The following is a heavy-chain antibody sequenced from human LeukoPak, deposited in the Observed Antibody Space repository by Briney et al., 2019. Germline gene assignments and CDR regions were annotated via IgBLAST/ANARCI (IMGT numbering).Heavy chain of an antibody. J-gene: IGHJ4*02. CDR1: GFTVSTNY. D-gene: IGHD5-12*01. Sequence: GGSLRLSCAASGFTVSTNYMAWVRQAPGKGLEWVSVMYSGGSTYYADSVKGRFTLSRDNSKNTLYLQMNSLGAEDTAVYYCARELNIVTTTQYYFDYWGQGTLVTVSS. CDR2: MYSGGST. CDR3: ARELNIVTTTQYYFDY. V-gene: IGHV3-66*01.